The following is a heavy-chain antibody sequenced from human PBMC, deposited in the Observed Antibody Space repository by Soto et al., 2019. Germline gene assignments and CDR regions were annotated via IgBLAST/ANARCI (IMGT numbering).Heavy chain of an antibody. CDR3: ARLGPYNSVGYYYLWDS. J-gene: IGHJ5*01. V-gene: IGHV4-39*01. CDR2: IYHSGST. D-gene: IGHD3-22*01. CDR1: EECISSGSDY. Sequence: XATLSLSFSVCEECISSGSDYWGWIRQPPGKGLEWIGVIYHSGSTFYNSSLKGRVTISVDTSKNQFSLKVTSVTATDTAVYYCARLGPYNSVGYYYLWDSWGQGTLVTVSS.